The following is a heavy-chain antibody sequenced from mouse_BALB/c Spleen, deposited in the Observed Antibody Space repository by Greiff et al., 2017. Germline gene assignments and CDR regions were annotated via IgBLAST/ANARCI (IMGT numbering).Heavy chain of an antibody. Sequence: VQVVESGPGLVAPSQSLSITCTVSGLSLTSYGVHWVRQPPGKGLEWLGVIWAGGSTNYNSALMSRLSISKDNSKSQVFLKMNSLQTDDTAMYYCARSLLRLRAMDYWGQGTSVTVSS. CDR3: ARSLLRLRAMDY. D-gene: IGHD1-2*01. V-gene: IGHV2-9*02. CDR2: IWAGGST. J-gene: IGHJ4*01. CDR1: GLSLTSYG.